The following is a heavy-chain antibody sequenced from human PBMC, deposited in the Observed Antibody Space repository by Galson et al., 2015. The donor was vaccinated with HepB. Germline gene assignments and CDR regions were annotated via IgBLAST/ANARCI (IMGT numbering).Heavy chain of an antibody. V-gene: IGHV3-20*04. Sequence: SLRLSCAASGFTFDDYGMSWVRQAPGKGLEWVSGINWNGGSTGYADSVKGRFTISRDNARNSLYLQMNSLRAEDTALYYCARDGSGPYYYGMDVWGQGTTVTVSS. CDR2: INWNGGST. CDR3: ARDGSGPYYYGMDV. CDR1: GFTFDDYG. J-gene: IGHJ6*02. D-gene: IGHD7-27*01.